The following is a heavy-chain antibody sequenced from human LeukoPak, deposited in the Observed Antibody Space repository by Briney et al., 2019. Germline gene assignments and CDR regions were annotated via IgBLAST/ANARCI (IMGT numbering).Heavy chain of an antibody. CDR3: AREWPDFWSGYFTYYYYYGMDV. J-gene: IGHJ6*02. CDR1: GYTFTSYD. D-gene: IGHD3-3*01. CDR2: VNPNSGNT. V-gene: IGHV1-8*01. Sequence: ASVKVSCKASGYTFTSYDINWVRQATGQGLEWMGWVNPNSGNTGYAQKFQGRVTMTRNTSISTAYMELSSLRSEDTAVYYCAREWPDFWSGYFTYYYYYGMDVWGQGTTVTVSS.